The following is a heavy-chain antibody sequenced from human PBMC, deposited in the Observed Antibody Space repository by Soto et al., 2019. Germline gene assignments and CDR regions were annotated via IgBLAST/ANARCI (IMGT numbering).Heavy chain of an antibody. J-gene: IGHJ5*02. CDR1: GGSVTTTSHY. D-gene: IGHD3-10*01. CDR3: ARLRSYTHWFDP. CDR2: IYHSGNT. Sequence: PSETLSLTCAVSGGSVTTTSHYWGWIRQPPGKGLEWIGNIYHSGNTYYNSSLRSRVTISVDTSKNQISLKVRSMTAADTAVYYCARLRSYTHWFDPWGQGTLVTVSS. V-gene: IGHV4-39*01.